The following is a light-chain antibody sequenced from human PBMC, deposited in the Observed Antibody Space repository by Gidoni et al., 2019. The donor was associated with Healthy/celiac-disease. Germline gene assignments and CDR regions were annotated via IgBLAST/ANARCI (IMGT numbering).Light chain of an antibody. CDR2: AVS. CDR3: CSYAGSYTLWV. J-gene: IGLJ3*02. CDR1: SSDVGCYNY. V-gene: IGLV2-11*01. Sequence: QSALTQPRSVSGSPGQSVTISCTGTSSDVGCYNYVSWYQQHPGKAPKLMIYAVSKRPSGVPDRFSGSKSGNTASLTISGLQAEDEADYYCCSYAGSYTLWVFGGGTKLTVL.